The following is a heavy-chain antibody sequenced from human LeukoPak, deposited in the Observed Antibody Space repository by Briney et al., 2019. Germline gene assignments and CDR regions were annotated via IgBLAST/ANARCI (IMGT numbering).Heavy chain of an antibody. V-gene: IGHV4-59*01. CDR3: ARESPYDSSGYYWDY. CDR1: GGSISSYY. Sequence: SETLSLTCTVSGGSISSYYWSWIRQPPGKGLEWIGYIYYSGSTNYNPSLKSRVTISVDTSKNQFSLKLNSVTAADTAVYYCARESPYDSSGYYWDYWGQGTLVTVSS. CDR2: IYYSGST. J-gene: IGHJ4*02. D-gene: IGHD3-22*01.